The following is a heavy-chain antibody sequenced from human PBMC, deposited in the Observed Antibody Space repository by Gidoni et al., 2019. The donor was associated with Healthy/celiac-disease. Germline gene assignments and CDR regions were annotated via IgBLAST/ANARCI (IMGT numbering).Heavy chain of an antibody. J-gene: IGHJ4*02. CDR3: ARHSSSCDY. CDR1: GGPISSSRYY. D-gene: IGHD6-13*01. Sequence: QLHLQESGPGLVKPSETLSLTCTVSGGPISSSRYYWGWIRQPPGKGLEWIGSIYYSGSTYYNPSLKRRVTISVDTSKNQFSLKLSSVTAADSAVYYCARHSSSCDYWGQGTLVTVSS. V-gene: IGHV4-39*01. CDR2: IYYSGST.